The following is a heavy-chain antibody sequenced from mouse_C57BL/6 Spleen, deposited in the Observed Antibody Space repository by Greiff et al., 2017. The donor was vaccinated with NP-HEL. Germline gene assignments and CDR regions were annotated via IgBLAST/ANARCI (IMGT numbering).Heavy chain of an antibody. J-gene: IGHJ4*01. CDR2: IYPRSGNT. D-gene: IGHD3-2*02. CDR3: ARDSSGYGAMDY. CDR1: GYTFTSYG. V-gene: IGHV1-81*01. Sequence: QVQLQQSGAELARPGASVKLSCKASGYTFTSYGISWVKQRTGQGLEWIGEIYPRSGNTYYNEKFKGKATLTADKSSSTAYMELRSLTSEDSAVYFCARDSSGYGAMDYWGQGTSVTVAS.